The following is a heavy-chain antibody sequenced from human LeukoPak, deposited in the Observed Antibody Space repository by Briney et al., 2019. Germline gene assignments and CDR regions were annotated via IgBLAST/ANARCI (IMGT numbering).Heavy chain of an antibody. V-gene: IGHV1-2*02. CDR3: ARGPPTIVVVITTGDFDS. CDR1: GYTFTGYY. J-gene: IGHJ4*02. D-gene: IGHD3-22*01. Sequence: ASVKVSCKASGYTFTGYYIHWVRQAPGQGLEWMAWINPNSGGTNYAQRFQGRVTMTRDTSISTAYMELRRLRSDDRAVYYCARGPPTIVVVITTGDFDSWGQGTLVTVSS. CDR2: INPNSGGT.